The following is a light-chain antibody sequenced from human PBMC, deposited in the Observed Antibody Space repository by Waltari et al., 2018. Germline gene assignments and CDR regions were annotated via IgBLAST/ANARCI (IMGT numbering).Light chain of an antibody. J-gene: IGKJ1*01. Sequence: DIQMTQSPSSLSASIGDTITVTCRASQNFRTYLNWYHQNPAKAPKLLIFGASTLPRGVPSRFSGSASGTEFTLTVTNLQPDDFATYFCQQSFSSPWTFGQGTTV. CDR1: QNFRTY. CDR3: QQSFSSPWT. CDR2: GAS. V-gene: IGKV1-39*01.